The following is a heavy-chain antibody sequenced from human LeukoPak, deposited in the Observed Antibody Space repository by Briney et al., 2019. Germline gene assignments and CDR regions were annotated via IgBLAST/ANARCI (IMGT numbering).Heavy chain of an antibody. Sequence: GGSLRLSCVASGFTFSDYTMNWVRQAPGKGLEWVSSISSTSGSIYYAESMKGRFTVSRDNAKNSLYLQMNSLRAEDTAVYYCARNGIVASDWFDPWGQGILVTVSS. CDR2: ISSTSGSI. D-gene: IGHD1-26*01. CDR3: ARNGIVASDWFDP. CDR1: GFTFSDYT. J-gene: IGHJ5*02. V-gene: IGHV3-21*01.